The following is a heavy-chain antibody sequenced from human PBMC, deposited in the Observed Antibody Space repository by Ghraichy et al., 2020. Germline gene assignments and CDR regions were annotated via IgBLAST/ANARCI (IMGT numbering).Heavy chain of an antibody. J-gene: IGHJ3*02. CDR3: ARRGRGSGYYRDAFDI. Sequence: SETLSLTCTVSGGSISSSSYYWGWIRQPPGKGLEWIGSIYYSGSTYYNPSLKSRVTISVDTSKNQFSLKLSSVTAADTAVYYCARRGRGSGYYRDAFDIWGQGTMVTVSS. CDR1: GGSISSSSYY. CDR2: IYYSGST. V-gene: IGHV4-39*01. D-gene: IGHD3-22*01.